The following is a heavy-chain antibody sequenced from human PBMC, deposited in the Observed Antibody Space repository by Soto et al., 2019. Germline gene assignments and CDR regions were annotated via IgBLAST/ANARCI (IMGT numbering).Heavy chain of an antibody. CDR2: ISGSGGST. D-gene: IGHD3-9*01. J-gene: IGHJ4*02. Sequence: GGSLRLSCAASGFTFSSYAMSWVRQAPGKGLEWVSAISGSGGSTYYADSVKGRFTISRDNSKNTLYLQMNSLRAEDTAVYYCLTINVLRYFDWLGNIDYWGQGTLVTVSS. CDR1: GFTFSSYA. CDR3: LTINVLRYFDWLGNIDY. V-gene: IGHV3-23*01.